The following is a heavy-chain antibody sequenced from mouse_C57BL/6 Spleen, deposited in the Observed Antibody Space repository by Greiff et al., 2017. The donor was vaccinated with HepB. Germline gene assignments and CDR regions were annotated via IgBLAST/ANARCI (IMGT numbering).Heavy chain of an antibody. CDR2: INPSTGGT. V-gene: IGHV1-42*01. J-gene: IGHJ1*03. CDR3: ARYYYGGGYFDV. Sequence: EVQLQQSGPELVKPGASVKISCKASGYSFTGYYMNWVKQSPEKSLEWIGEINPSTGGTTYNQKFKAKATLTVDKSSSTAYMQLKSLTSEDSAVYYCARYYYGGGYFDVWGTGTTVTVSS. CDR1: GYSFTGYY. D-gene: IGHD1-1*01.